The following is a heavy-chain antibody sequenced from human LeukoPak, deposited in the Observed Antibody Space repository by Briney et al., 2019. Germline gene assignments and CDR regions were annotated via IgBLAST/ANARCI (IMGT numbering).Heavy chain of an antibody. V-gene: IGHV1-46*01. Sequence: ASVKVSCKASGYTFTSYYMHWERQPPGQGLEWMGIVNTSGGSTSYAQKFQGRVTMTRDMSTSTVYMELSSLRSEDTAVYYCAREGVSRNIVVVVAATPPNWFDPWGQGTLVTVSS. CDR1: GYTFTSYY. CDR2: VNTSGGST. J-gene: IGHJ5*02. D-gene: IGHD2-15*01. CDR3: AREGVSRNIVVVVAATPPNWFDP.